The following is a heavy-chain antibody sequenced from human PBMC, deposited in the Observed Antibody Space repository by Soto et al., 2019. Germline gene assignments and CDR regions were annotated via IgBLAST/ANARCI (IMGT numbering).Heavy chain of an antibody. CDR2: IHYSGTT. V-gene: IGHV4-59*01. J-gene: IGHJ4*02. CDR1: GTSISSYY. CDR3: ARYNSYAIDY. Sequence: LSLTCTVSGTSISSYYWSWIRQPPGKGLEWIANIHYSGTTNYNPSLASRVTLSVDTSKNQFSLKMTSVTAAGRAMYFCARYNSYAIDYWGRGTLVTVSS. D-gene: IGHD2-8*01.